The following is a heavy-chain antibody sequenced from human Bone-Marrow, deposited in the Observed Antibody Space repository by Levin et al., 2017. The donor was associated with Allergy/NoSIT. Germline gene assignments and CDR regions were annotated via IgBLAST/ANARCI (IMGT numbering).Heavy chain of an antibody. CDR3: ASEQRIVVVVAATGAFDI. CDR1: GFTFSSYA. CDR2: ISYDGSNK. J-gene: IGHJ3*02. Sequence: GESLKISCAASGFTFSSYAMHWVRQAPGKGLEWVAVISYDGSNKYYADSVKGRFTISRDNSKNTLYLQMNSLRAEDTAVYYCASEQRIVVVVAATGAFDIWGQGTMVTVSS. D-gene: IGHD2-15*01. V-gene: IGHV3-30-3*01.